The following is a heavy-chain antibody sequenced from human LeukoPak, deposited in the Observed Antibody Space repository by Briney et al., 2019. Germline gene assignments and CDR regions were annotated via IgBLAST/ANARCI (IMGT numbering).Heavy chain of an antibody. CDR2: IKYDGSKI. J-gene: IGHJ4*02. Sequence: GGSLRLSCETSGFTFSHYGIHWVRQVPGMGLEWVAFIKYDGSKIYYAESVQGRFTISRDNSKNNLFLQMTRMRPQDTSVYYCATDGIPSATALANWGQGTLVTVSS. D-gene: IGHD2/OR15-2a*01. CDR1: GFTFSHYG. V-gene: IGHV3-30*02. CDR3: ATDGIPSATALAN.